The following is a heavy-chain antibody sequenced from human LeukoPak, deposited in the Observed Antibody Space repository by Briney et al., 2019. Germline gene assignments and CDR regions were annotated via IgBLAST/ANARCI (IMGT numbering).Heavy chain of an antibody. J-gene: IGHJ4*02. CDR3: ASEGSYSARTPLDY. V-gene: IGHV1-69*04. CDR2: IIPILGIA. CDR1: GGTFSSYA. Sequence: ASVKVSCKASGGTFSSYAISWVRQAPGQGREWMGRIIPILGIANYAQKFQGRVTITADKSTSTAYMELSSLRSEDTAVYYCASEGSYSARTPLDYWGQGTLVTVSS. D-gene: IGHD1-26*01.